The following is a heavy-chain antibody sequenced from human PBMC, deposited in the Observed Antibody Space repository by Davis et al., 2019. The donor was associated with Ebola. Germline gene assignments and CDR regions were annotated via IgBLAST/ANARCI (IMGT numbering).Heavy chain of an antibody. CDR2: INTNTGNP. V-gene: IGHV7-4-1*02. J-gene: IGHJ4*02. Sequence: ASVKVSCKASGYTFTRYAMNWVRQAPGRGLEWMGWINTNTGNPTYAQGFTGRFVFSLDTSVSTAYLQISSLKAEDTAVYYCARTYREGSSWYHDSWGQGTLVTVSS. D-gene: IGHD6-13*01. CDR1: GYTFTRYA. CDR3: ARTYREGSSWYHDS.